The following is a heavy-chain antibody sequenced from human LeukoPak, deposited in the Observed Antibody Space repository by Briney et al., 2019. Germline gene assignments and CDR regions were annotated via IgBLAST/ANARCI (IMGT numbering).Heavy chain of an antibody. J-gene: IGHJ5*02. CDR3: ARVGATTRAWFDP. D-gene: IGHD1-26*01. CDR1: VGSFRGYY. V-gene: IGHV4-34*01. Sequence: SETLSLTCAVYVGSFRGYYWSWLRQPPGKGLEWVGEINHSGSTNYNPSLKSRVTISVDTSKNQFSLKLSSVTAADTAVYYCARVGATTRAWFDPWGQGTLVTVSS. CDR2: INHSGST.